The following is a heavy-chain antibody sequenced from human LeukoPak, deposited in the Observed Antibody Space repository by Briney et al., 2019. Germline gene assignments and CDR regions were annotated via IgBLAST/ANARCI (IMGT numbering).Heavy chain of an antibody. CDR3: AKDHVGTWSDGGY. J-gene: IGHJ4*02. CDR1: GFTFSTYG. Sequence: GGSLRLSCAASGFTFSTYGMSWVRQAPGKGLEWAAAITGSGGSTFYADSVKGRFTISRDNSKNTLFLQMNSLTAEDTAVYYCAKDHVGTWSDGGYWGQGTLVTVSS. V-gene: IGHV3-23*01. CDR2: ITGSGGST. D-gene: IGHD6-13*01.